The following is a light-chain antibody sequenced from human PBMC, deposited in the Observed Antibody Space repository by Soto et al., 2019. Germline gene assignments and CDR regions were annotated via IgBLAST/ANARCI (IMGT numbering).Light chain of an antibody. CDR1: QSVSSSY. Sequence: EIVLTQSPGTLSLSPGERATLSCRASQSVSSSYLAWYQQKPGQAPRLLIYGASSRATGIPGRFSGSGSGTDFNLTISRLEPKDFAVYYSQQYGRSLHGTFGEGTKVEIK. V-gene: IGKV3-20*01. CDR3: QQYGRSLHGT. J-gene: IGKJ1*01. CDR2: GAS.